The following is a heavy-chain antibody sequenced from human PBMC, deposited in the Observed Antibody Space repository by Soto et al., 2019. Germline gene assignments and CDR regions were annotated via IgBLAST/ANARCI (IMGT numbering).Heavy chain of an antibody. CDR3: AKKSLGTYFDY. CDR2: ISGSGSST. Sequence: AGSLRLSSAASGFPFTNYVMSWVRPAPGKGLEWVLVISGSGSSTYYADSVKGRFTISRDNSKNTLYLQMNSLRAEDTAVYYCAKKSLGTYFDYWGQGTLVTVSS. D-gene: IGHD7-27*01. CDR1: GFPFTNYV. J-gene: IGHJ4*02. V-gene: IGHV3-23*01.